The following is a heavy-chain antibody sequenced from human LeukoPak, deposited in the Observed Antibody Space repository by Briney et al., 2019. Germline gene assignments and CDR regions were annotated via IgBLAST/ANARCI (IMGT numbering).Heavy chain of an antibody. CDR3: ATYTRHCSGGTCYSIDY. CDR2: VYYSGST. D-gene: IGHD2-15*01. CDR1: GDSISSYH. J-gene: IGHJ4*02. V-gene: IGHV4-59*08. Sequence: SGTLSLTCTVSGDSISSYHWTWIRQPPGRGLEWIGYVYYSGSTNYNPSLKRRVTISLDTSNNQFSLKLSSVTAADTAIYYCATYTRHCSGGTCYSIDYWGQGTLVTVSS.